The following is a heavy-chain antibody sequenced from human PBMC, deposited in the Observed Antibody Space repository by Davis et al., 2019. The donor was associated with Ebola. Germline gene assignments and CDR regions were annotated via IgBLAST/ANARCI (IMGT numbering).Heavy chain of an antibody. J-gene: IGHJ6*04. Sequence: PGGSLRLSCAASGFTFSDYAMHWVRQAPGKGLEWVTVISYDGNNKYYADSVKGRFTISRDNSKNTLYLQIDSLRADDTAVYYCARDSYGMDVWGKGTTVTVAS. CDR1: GFTFSDYA. V-gene: IGHV3-30*04. CDR3: ARDSYGMDV. CDR2: ISYDGNNK.